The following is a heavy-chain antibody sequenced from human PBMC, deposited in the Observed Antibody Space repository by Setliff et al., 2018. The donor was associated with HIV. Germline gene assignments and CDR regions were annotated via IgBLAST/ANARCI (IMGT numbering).Heavy chain of an antibody. CDR2: ISAYNGNT. CDR1: GYTFTSYG. Sequence: ASVKVSCKASGYTFTSYGISWVRQAPGQGLEWMGWISAYNGNTNYAQNFQDRVTMTTDTSTSTAYMELRSLRSDDTAVYYCARVRPFSLPVSHNWFDPWGQGTLVTVSS. J-gene: IGHJ5*02. V-gene: IGHV1-18*01. CDR3: ARVRPFSLPVSHNWFDP.